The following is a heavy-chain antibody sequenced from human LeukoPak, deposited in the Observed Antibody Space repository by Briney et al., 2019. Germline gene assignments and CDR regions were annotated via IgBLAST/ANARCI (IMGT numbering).Heavy chain of an antibody. CDR2: INPNSGGT. Sequence: GASVKVSCKASGYTFTGFYMHWVRQAPGQGLEWMGWINPNSGGTTYAQKFQGRVTMTRDTSISTAYMELSRLRSDDTAVYYCARVGIRNFFDRAFFDFWGQGTLVTVSS. D-gene: IGHD3-9*01. CDR1: GYTFTGFY. CDR3: ARVGIRNFFDRAFFDF. V-gene: IGHV1-2*02. J-gene: IGHJ4*02.